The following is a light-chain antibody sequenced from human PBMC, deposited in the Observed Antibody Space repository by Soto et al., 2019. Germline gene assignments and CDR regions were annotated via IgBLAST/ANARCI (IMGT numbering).Light chain of an antibody. CDR1: SNDIGAYNY. CDR2: EVD. V-gene: IGLV2-14*01. CDR3: SSYSASIMWV. Sequence: QSALTQPASVSGSPGQSITISCTGSSNDIGAYNYISWYHQHPLKAPKLLIYEVDNRPSGISDRFSGSKSGFTASLTISGLQSEDEGEYFCSSYSASIMWVFGGGTKLPVL. J-gene: IGLJ3*02.